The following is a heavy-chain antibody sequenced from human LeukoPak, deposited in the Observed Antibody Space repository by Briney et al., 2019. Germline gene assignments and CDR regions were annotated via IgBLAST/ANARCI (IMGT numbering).Heavy chain of an antibody. Sequence: GASVKVSCKASGYTFTTYYIYWVRQAPGQGLELMGRIDPSSGSTSYVQSLQGRVTMTRDTSISTAYMELSRLRSDDTAVYYCARQRVIAVNFFWYFDLWGRGTLVTVSS. CDR3: ARQRVIAVNFFWYFDL. V-gene: IGHV1-46*04. CDR2: IDPSSGST. CDR1: GYTFTTYY. D-gene: IGHD6-19*01. J-gene: IGHJ2*01.